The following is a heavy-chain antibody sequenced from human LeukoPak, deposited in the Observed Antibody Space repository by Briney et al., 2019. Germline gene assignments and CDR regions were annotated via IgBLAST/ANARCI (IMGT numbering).Heavy chain of an antibody. D-gene: IGHD6-19*01. CDR2: IYLDDSDA. V-gene: IGHV5-51*01. Sequence: GESLKISCKGSGYKFTSHWIGWVRQMPGKGLGWMGIIYLDDSDARYSPSFEGQVTISVDKSISTAYLQWSSLKASDTAMYYCARSPYNSGWHYFDYWGQGTLVTVSS. CDR3: ARSPYNSGWHYFDY. CDR1: GYKFTSHW. J-gene: IGHJ4*02.